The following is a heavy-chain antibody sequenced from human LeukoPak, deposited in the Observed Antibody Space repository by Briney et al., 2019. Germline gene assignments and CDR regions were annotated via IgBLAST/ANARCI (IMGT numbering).Heavy chain of an antibody. Sequence: PGGSLRLSCAASGFTVSSNYMSWVRQAPGKGLEWLSVIYSGGSTYYADSVKGRFTISRDNSKNTQYLQMNSLRAEDTAVYYCARAVFPFRGPYYYVDYWGQGTLVTVSS. CDR1: GFTVSSNY. D-gene: IGHD2-21*01. CDR3: ARAVFPFRGPYYYVDY. J-gene: IGHJ4*02. CDR2: IYSGGST. V-gene: IGHV3-53*05.